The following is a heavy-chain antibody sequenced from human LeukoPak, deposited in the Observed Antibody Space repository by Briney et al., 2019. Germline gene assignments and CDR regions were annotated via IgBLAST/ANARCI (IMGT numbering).Heavy chain of an antibody. CDR3: ARGTSAAY. D-gene: IGHD2-8*01. CDR1: GYTFATLG. Sequence: ASVKVSCKASGYTFATLGITGVRQAPGQGLEWMGRISANNGDTKYAQKLQGRVTMTTDTSTSTAYMELRSLRSDDTAVYYCARGTSAAYWGQGTLVTVSS. CDR2: ISANNGDT. V-gene: IGHV1-18*01. J-gene: IGHJ4*02.